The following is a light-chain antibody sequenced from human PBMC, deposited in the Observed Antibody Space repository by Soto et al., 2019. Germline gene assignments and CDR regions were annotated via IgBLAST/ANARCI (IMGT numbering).Light chain of an antibody. CDR2: EVD. CDR1: SSDVGDYKY. V-gene: IGLV2-8*01. J-gene: IGLJ2*01. Sequence: QSALTQPPSASGSPGQSVTLSCTGTSSDVGDYKYVSWYQQHPGKAPKLMIYEVDKRPSGVPDRFSGSKSGNTASLAVSGLQAEDEADYFCSSYAGSNVIFGGGTKLTVL. CDR3: SSYAGSNVI.